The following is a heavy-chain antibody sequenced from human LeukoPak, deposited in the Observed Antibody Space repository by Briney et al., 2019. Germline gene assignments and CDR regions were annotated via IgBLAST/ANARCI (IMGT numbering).Heavy chain of an antibody. V-gene: IGHV4-38-2*02. CDR1: GYSISNNYY. CDR2: ISQGGST. Sequence: SETLSLTCTVSGYSISNNYYWGWIRQPPGKGLEWIGSISQGGSTYYSPSLRGRVTISVDTSKNHFSLKLSSVTVADTALYYCAREPIVAAGLAKDWGQGILVTASS. CDR3: AREPIVAAGLAKD. J-gene: IGHJ4*02. D-gene: IGHD1-26*01.